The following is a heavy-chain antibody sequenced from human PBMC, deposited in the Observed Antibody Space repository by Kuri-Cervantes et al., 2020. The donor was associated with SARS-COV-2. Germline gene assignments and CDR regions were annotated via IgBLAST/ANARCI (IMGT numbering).Heavy chain of an antibody. J-gene: IGHJ4*02. D-gene: IGHD2-15*01. CDR3: ARSLVVVVTASDY. CDR1: GFTFSSYW. V-gene: IGHV3-7*03. CDR2: IKQDGSEK. Sequence: GESLKISCAASGFTFSSYWMSWVRQAPGKGLEWVANIKQDGSEKYYVDSVKGRFTISRDNSKNTLYLQMNSLRAEDTAVYYCARSLVVVVTASDYWGQGNLVHGAS.